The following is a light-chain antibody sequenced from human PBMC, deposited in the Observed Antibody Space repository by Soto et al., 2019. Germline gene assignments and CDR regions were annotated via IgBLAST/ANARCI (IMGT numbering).Light chain of an antibody. J-gene: IGKJ1*01. CDR3: QQYGSSPRT. CDR2: GAS. Sequence: EIVLTQSPGTLSLSPGERATLSCRASQSVSSSLAWYQQKPGQAPRLLIYGASNRATGIPDRFSGSGSGTDFTLTISRLEPEDFAVYYCQQYGSSPRTFGQGTKVDIK. V-gene: IGKV3-20*01. CDR1: QSVSSS.